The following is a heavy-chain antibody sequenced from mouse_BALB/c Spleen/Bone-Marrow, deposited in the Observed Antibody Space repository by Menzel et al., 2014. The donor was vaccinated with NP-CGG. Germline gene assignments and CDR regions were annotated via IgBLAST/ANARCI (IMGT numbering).Heavy chain of an antibody. J-gene: IGHJ3*01. CDR2: INPESNTI. V-gene: IGHV4-1*02. CDR1: GFDFSRYW. D-gene: IGHD2-3*01. Sequence: DAQLQQSGGGLVQPGGSLKLSCAASGFDFSRYWMSWVRQAPGKGLQWIGEINPESNTINYSPSLKDKFIVSRDNAKNTLYLQMSKVKSEDASLYCCARLGYCGWFSYCIHATLVTVSA. CDR3: ARLGYCGWFSY.